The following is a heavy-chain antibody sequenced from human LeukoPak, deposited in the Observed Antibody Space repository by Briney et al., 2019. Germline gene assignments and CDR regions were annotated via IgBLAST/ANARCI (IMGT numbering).Heavy chain of an antibody. CDR2: FHTDGGT. D-gene: IGHD4-17*01. J-gene: IGHJ4*02. CDR1: GFTFSSYD. V-gene: IGHV3-13*01. Sequence: GGSLRLSCAASGFTFSSYDTHWVRQAPGKGLEWVSAFHTDGGTYYLDSVKGRFTISREDAKNSLYLQMNTLRAGDTAVYYCARGSGPGVTTIDSWGQGTLVIVSS. CDR3: ARGSGPGVTTIDS.